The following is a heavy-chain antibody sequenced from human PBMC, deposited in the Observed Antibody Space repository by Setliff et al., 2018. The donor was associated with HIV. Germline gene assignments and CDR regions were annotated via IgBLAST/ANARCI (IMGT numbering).Heavy chain of an antibody. D-gene: IGHD3-22*01. J-gene: IGHJ3*02. CDR3: ARGYGGTYYSDSSGYYYKVDAFDI. CDR1: GGSISSGSYY. V-gene: IGHV4-61*02. CDR2: IYTSGST. Sequence: SETLSLTCTVSGGSISSGSYYWSWIRQPAGKGLEWIGRIYTSGSTNYNPSLKSRVTISVDTSKNQFSLKLSSVTAADTAVYYCARGYGGTYYSDSSGYYYKVDAFDIWGQGTVVTVSS.